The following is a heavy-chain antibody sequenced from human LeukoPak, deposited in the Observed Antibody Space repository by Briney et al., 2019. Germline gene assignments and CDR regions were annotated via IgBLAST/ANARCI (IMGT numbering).Heavy chain of an antibody. CDR2: IYYSGST. Sequence: TSETLSLTCTVSGGSISSGDYYWSWIRQPPGKGLEWIGYIYYSGSTYYNPSLKSRVTISVDTSKNQFSLKLSSVTAADTAVYYCARAPRDRSSWYSMTHYFDYWGQGTLVTVSS. J-gene: IGHJ4*02. CDR1: GGSISSGDYY. CDR3: ARAPRDRSSWYSMTHYFDY. V-gene: IGHV4-30-4*08. D-gene: IGHD6-13*01.